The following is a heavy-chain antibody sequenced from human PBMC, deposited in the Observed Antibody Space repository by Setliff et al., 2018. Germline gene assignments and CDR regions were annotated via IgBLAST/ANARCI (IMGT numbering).Heavy chain of an antibody. D-gene: IGHD3-22*01. J-gene: IGHJ4*02. V-gene: IGHV3-30*18. CDR2: IAWDGTKT. Sequence: GGSLRLSCVASGYTFSSYAIHWVRQAPGKGLEWVALIAWDGTKTSYADSVRGRFTISRDGSKSTLYLDMSSLRSEDTAVYYCAKVLDTTGYYYFDFWGQGTLVTVSS. CDR3: AKVLDTTGYYYFDF. CDR1: GYTFSSYA.